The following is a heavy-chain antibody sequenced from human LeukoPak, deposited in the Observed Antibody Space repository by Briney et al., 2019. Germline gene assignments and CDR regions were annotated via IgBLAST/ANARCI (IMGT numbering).Heavy chain of an antibody. Sequence: GGSLRLSCAASGFTFSTYWMTWVRQAPGKGLEWVANINQDGTEKNYVDSVKGRFTISRDNAKNSLYLQMNSLRAEDAAVYYCARDDSYGGNSADYYYYGMDVWGQGTTVTVSS. D-gene: IGHD4-23*01. J-gene: IGHJ6*02. CDR2: INQDGTEK. CDR3: ARDDSYGGNSADYYYYGMDV. V-gene: IGHV3-7*01. CDR1: GFTFSTYW.